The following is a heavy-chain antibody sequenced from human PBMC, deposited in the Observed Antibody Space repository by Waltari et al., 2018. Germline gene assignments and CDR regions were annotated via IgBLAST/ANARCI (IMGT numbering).Heavy chain of an antibody. V-gene: IGHV3-30*02. CDR1: GFTSSDYG. J-gene: IGHJ3*01. CDR3: AKVGVGLTTWYPFDV. D-gene: IGHD1-1*01. CDR2: IRYDAIDI. Sequence: QVHLVESGGGVVQPGGSLRLSCAASGFTSSDYGMHWVRQAPGKGMEWVAFIRYDAIDIYYRDSVKGRFTISRDNSKNTLFLQMSSLRPEDTAVYYCAKVGVGLTTWYPFDVWGQGTMVTVSS.